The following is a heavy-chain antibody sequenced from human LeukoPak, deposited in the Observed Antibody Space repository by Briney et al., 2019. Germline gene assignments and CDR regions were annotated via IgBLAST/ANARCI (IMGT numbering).Heavy chain of an antibody. CDR1: GYTFTSYY. CDR2: INPNSGGT. Sequence: ASVKVSCKASGYTFTSYYMHWVRQAPGQGLEWMGWINPNSGGTNYAQKFQGRVTMTRDTSISTAYMELSRLRSDDTAVYYCARVYSSSWRPSNWFDPWGQGTLVAVSS. D-gene: IGHD6-13*01. CDR3: ARVYSSSWRPSNWFDP. J-gene: IGHJ5*02. V-gene: IGHV1-2*02.